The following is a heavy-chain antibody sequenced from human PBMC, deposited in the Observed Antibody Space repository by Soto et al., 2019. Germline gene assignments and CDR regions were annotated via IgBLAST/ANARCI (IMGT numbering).Heavy chain of an antibody. Sequence: PGGSLRLSCAASGFTFSSSAMSWVRQAPGKGLEWVSAISGGGGSTYYADSVKGRFTISRDNSKNTLYLQMNSLSAEDTAIYYCAKPPSSPPYWGQGTLVTVSS. CDR1: GFTFSSSA. CDR3: AKPPSSPPY. CDR2: ISGGGGST. V-gene: IGHV3-23*01. D-gene: IGHD2-2*01. J-gene: IGHJ4*02.